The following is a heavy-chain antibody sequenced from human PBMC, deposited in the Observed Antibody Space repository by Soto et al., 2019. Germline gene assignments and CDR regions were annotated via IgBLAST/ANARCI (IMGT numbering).Heavy chain of an antibody. CDR3: AARHFRSGPRTDTSLDY. J-gene: IGHJ4*02. Sequence: SETLSLTCAVSGDSINSSHWWNWVRQPPEKGLDWVGQTSHSGSTNYNPSLTTRVTISVDKSKNHFALKVTSVSAADTAVYYCAARHFRSGPRTDTSLDYWRQGTLVTVSS. CDR2: TSHSGST. CDR1: GDSINSSHW. V-gene: IGHV4-4*02. D-gene: IGHD3-3*02.